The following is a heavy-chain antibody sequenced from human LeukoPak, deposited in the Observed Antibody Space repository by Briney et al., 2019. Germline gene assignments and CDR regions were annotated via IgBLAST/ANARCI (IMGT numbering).Heavy chain of an antibody. CDR1: GGSISSGDYY. D-gene: IGHD6-6*01. Sequence: PSETLSLTCTVSGGSISSGDYYWSWIRQPPGKGLEWIGYIYYSGSTYYNPSLKSRVTISVDTSKNQFSLKLSSVTAADTTVYYCARGEYSSSSSFDYWGQGTLVTVSS. CDR3: ARGEYSSSSSFDY. J-gene: IGHJ4*02. CDR2: IYYSGST. V-gene: IGHV4-30-4*08.